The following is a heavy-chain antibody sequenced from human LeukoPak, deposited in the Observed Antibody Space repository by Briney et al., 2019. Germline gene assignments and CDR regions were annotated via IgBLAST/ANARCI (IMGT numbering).Heavy chain of an antibody. CDR1: GYTFTGYY. D-gene: IGHD1-26*01. Sequence: ASVKVSCKASGYTFTGYYMHWVRQAPGQGLEWMGRINPNSGGTNYAQKFQGRVTMTRDTSISTAYMELSRLRSDDTAVYYCARMSPRATKASFDYWGQGTLVTVSS. CDR3: ARMSPRATKASFDY. J-gene: IGHJ4*02. CDR2: INPNSGGT. V-gene: IGHV1-2*06.